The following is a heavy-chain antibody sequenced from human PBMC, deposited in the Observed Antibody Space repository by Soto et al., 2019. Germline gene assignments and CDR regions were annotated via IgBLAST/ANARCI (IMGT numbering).Heavy chain of an antibody. CDR1: GFTFSSYA. J-gene: IGHJ4*02. V-gene: IGHV3-23*01. CDR3: AKWGKGYSYLGY. D-gene: IGHD5-18*01. CDR2: ISGSGGST. Sequence: HPGGSLRLSCAASGFTFSSYAMSWVRQAPGKGLEWVSAISGSGGSTYYADSVKGRFTISRDNSKNTLYLQMNSLRAEDTAVYYCAKWGKGYSYLGYWGQGTLVTVSS.